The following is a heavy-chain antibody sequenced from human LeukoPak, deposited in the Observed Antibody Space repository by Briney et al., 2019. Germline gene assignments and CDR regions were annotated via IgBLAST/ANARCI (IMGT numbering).Heavy chain of an antibody. CDR1: GGSISSSSYY. V-gene: IGHV4-39*07. D-gene: IGHD2-2*01. CDR2: IYYSGST. Sequence: SETLSLTCTVSGGSISSSSYYWGWIRQPPGQELEWIGSIYYSGSTYYNPSLKSRVTISIDTAQYQFSLKFISVTAADAAVYYCARDIILVPAAIGYFDYWGQGTLVTVSS. J-gene: IGHJ4*02. CDR3: ARDIILVPAAIGYFDY.